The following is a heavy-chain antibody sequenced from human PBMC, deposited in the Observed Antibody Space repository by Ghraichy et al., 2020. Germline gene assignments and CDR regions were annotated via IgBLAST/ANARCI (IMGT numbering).Heavy chain of an antibody. J-gene: IGHJ6*02. D-gene: IGHD3-22*01. CDR1: GYSFTSYW. Sequence: GESLNISCKGSGYSFTSYWIGWVRQMPGKGLEWMGIIYPGDSDTRYSPSFQGQVTISADKSISTAYLQWSSLKASDTAMYYCALSGYRNLYYYYGMDVWGQGTTVTVSS. V-gene: IGHV5-51*01. CDR3: ALSGYRNLYYYYGMDV. CDR2: IYPGDSDT.